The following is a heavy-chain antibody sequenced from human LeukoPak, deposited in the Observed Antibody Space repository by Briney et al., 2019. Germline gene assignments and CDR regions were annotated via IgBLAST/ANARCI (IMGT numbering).Heavy chain of an antibody. V-gene: IGHV3-9*01. J-gene: IGHJ4*02. CDR2: ISWNSGSI. CDR1: GFTFDDYA. D-gene: IGHD6-19*01. CDR3: AKVLHSSGWQYYFDY. Sequence: GRSLRLSRAASGFTFDDYAMHWVRQAPGKGLEWVSGISWNSGSIGYADSVKGRFTISRDNAKNSLYLQMNSLRAEDTALYYCAKVLHSSGWQYYFDYWGQGTLVTVSS.